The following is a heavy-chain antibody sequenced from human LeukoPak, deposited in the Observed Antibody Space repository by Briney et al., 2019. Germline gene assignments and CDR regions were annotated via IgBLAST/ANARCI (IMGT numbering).Heavy chain of an antibody. V-gene: IGHV4-59*01. CDR3: ARANYYYGSGTDKARLLYYYYYMDV. J-gene: IGHJ6*03. CDR1: GGSISSYY. CDR2: IYYSGST. D-gene: IGHD3-10*01. Sequence: SETLSLTCTVSGGSISSYYWSWIRQPPGKGLEWIGYIYYSGSTNYNPSLKSRVTISVDTSKNQFSLKLSSVTAADTAVYYCARANYYYGSGTDKARLLYYYYYMDVWGKGTTVTISS.